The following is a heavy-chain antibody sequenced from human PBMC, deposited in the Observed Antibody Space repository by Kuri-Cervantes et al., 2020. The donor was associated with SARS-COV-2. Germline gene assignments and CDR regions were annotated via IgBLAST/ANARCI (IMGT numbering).Heavy chain of an antibody. CDR3: ASRRGFLAYNDAFDI. CDR2: MNPNSGNT. D-gene: IGHD3-3*01. Sequence: ASVKVSCKASGYTFTSYDINWVRQATGQGLEWVGWMNPNSGNTGYAQKFQGRVTITRNTSISTAYMELSSLRSEDTAVYYCASRRGFLAYNDAFDIWGQGTMVTVSS. CDR1: GYTFTSYD. V-gene: IGHV1-8*03. J-gene: IGHJ3*02.